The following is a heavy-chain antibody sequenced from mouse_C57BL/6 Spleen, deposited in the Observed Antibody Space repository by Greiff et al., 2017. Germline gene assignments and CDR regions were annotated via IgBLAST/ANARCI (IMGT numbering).Heavy chain of an antibody. CDR2: ISSGGSYT. CDR1: GFTFSSYG. CDR3: ARQGVGYFDY. J-gene: IGHJ2*01. D-gene: IGHD1-3*01. Sequence: EVQVVESGGDLVKPGGSLKLSCAASGFTFSSYGMSWVRQTPDKRLEWVATISSGGSYTYYPDSVKGRFTISRDNAKNTLYLQMSSLKSEDTAMYYCARQGVGYFDYWGQGTTLTVSS. V-gene: IGHV5-6*01.